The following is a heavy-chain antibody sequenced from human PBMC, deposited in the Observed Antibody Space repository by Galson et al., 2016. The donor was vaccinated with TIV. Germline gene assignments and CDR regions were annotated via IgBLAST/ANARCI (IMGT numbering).Heavy chain of an antibody. J-gene: IGHJ4*02. V-gene: IGHV3-23*01. CDR1: GLVSSSFA. CDR3: AKGSTWFGESLSH. Sequence: SLRLSCAASGLVSSSFAMNWVRQAPGKGLEWVSTISNTGADTFHADSVKGRFAISRDNSKNMLYLHMTSLRADDTAVYYCAKGSTWFGESLSHWGQGTPVTVSP. CDR2: ISNTGADT. D-gene: IGHD3-10*01.